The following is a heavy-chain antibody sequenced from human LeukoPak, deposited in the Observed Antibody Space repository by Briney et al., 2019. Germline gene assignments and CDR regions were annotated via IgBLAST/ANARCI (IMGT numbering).Heavy chain of an antibody. CDR3: ARFRVLDY. CDR2: IKHDGSEK. V-gene: IGHV3-7*01. Sequence: PGGSLRLSCVASGFTFSTYCMSWVRQAPGKGLEWVANIKHDGSEKYYVESVKGRFTISRDNAKNSVYLQMNSLRAEDTSVYYCARFRVLDYGGQGSLVTVS. CDR1: GFTFSTYC. D-gene: IGHD3-10*01. J-gene: IGHJ4*02.